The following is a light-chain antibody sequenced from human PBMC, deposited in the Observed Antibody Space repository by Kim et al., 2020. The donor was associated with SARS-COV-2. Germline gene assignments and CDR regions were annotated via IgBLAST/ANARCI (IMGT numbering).Light chain of an antibody. CDR2: DAS. J-gene: IGKJ3*01. CDR1: QDISNY. CDR3: QQYDNLPPKIT. Sequence: GGDRVTITCQASQDISNYLNWYQQKPGKAPKLLIYDASNLETGVPSRFSGSGSGTDFTFTISSLQPEDIATYYCQQYDNLPPKITFGPGTKVDIK. V-gene: IGKV1-33*01.